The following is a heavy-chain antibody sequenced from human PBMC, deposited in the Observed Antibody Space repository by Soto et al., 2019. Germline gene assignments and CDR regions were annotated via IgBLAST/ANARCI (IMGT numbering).Heavy chain of an antibody. CDR1: GGSISSSSYY. CDR3: ARRTGTTNYGFDP. Sequence: PSETLSLTCTVSGGSISSSSYYWGWIRQPPGKGLEWIGSIYYSGSTHYNPSLKSRVTISVDTSKNQFSLKLSSVTAADTAVYYCARRTGTTNYGFDPWGQGTRVTVSS. CDR2: IYYSGST. D-gene: IGHD1-7*01. V-gene: IGHV4-39*01. J-gene: IGHJ5*02.